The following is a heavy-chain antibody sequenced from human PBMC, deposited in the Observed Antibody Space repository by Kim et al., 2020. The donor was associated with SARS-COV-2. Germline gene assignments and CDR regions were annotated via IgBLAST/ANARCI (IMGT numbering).Heavy chain of an antibody. D-gene: IGHD3-10*01. V-gene: IGHV1-69*13. CDR1: GGTFSSYA. CDR2: IIPIFGTA. Sequence: SVKVSCKASGGTFSSYAISWVRQAPGQGLEWMGGIIPIFGTANYAQKFQGRVTITADESTSTAYMELSSLRSEDTAVYYCARSVLESPGSYYKIFRPGVSQYYYYGMDVWGQGTTVTVSS. J-gene: IGHJ6*02. CDR3: ARSVLESPGSYYKIFRPGVSQYYYYGMDV.